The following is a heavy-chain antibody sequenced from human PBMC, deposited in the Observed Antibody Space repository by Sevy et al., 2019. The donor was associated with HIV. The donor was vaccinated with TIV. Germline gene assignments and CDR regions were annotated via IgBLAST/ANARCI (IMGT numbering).Heavy chain of an antibody. D-gene: IGHD1-20*01. Sequence: GGSLRLSCTASGFTLSSYAMSWVRHIPGKGLEWVSAISGSGGTTYYAYSIKGRFTLSRDNSKNTVYLQMNSLRAEDTAVDYCAIDSSVRGMTRGPIGASFFDYWGQGTLVTVSS. J-gene: IGHJ4*02. CDR3: AIDSSVRGMTRGPIGASFFDY. V-gene: IGHV3-23*01. CDR2: ISGSGGTT. CDR1: GFTLSSYA.